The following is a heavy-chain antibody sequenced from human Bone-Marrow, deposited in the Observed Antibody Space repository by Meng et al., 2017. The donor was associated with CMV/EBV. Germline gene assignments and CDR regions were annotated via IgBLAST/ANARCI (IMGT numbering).Heavy chain of an antibody. Sequence: GGPLRLSCAASGFTFSDYYMSWIRQAPGKGLEWVSYISSSGSTIYYADSVKGRFTISRDNAKNSLYLQMNSLRAEDTALYYCARRVVPAADDYYGMDVWGQGTTVTVSS. V-gene: IGHV3-11*01. CDR2: ISSSGSTI. D-gene: IGHD2-2*01. J-gene: IGHJ6*02. CDR1: GFTFSDYY. CDR3: ARRVVPAADDYYGMDV.